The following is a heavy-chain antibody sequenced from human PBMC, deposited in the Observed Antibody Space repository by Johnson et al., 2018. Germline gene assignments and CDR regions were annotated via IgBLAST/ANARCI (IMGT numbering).Heavy chain of an antibody. V-gene: IGHV3-30-3*01. Sequence: QVQLVESGGGVVQPGRSLRLSCAASGFTFSSYAMHWVRQAPGKGLEWVAVISYDGSNKYYADSVKGRFTISRDNSKNTLYLQMNSLRAEDTAGYYCASPEDYDYVWGSYRYTYDAFDIWGQGTMVTVSS. CDR1: GFTFSSYA. D-gene: IGHD3-16*02. J-gene: IGHJ3*02. CDR2: ISYDGSNK. CDR3: ASPEDYDYVWGSYRYTYDAFDI.